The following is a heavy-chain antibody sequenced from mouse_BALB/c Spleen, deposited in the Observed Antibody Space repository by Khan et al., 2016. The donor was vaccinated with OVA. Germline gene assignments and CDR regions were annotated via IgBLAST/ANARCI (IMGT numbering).Heavy chain of an antibody. Sequence: EVKLEESGPGLVKPSQSLSLTCTVTGYSITSEYAWNWIRQFPGNKLEWMGYINYSGNTRFNPSLKSRTSITRDTSKNQFFLQLSSVTTEDTATYYCARKDYYDYDAFPYWGQGTLFTVSA. V-gene: IGHV3-2*02. J-gene: IGHJ3*01. CDR1: GYSITSEYA. CDR3: ARKDYYDYDAFPY. CDR2: INYSGNT. D-gene: IGHD2-4*01.